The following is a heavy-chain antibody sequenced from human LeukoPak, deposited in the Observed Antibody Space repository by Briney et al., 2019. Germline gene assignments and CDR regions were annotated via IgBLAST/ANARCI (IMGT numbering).Heavy chain of an antibody. V-gene: IGHV3-21*01. D-gene: IGHD3-9*01. Sequence: GGSLRLSCAASGFTFSSYSMNWVRQAPGKGLEWVSSISSSSSYIYYADSVKGRFTISRDNAKNSLYLQMNSLRAEDTAVYYCARGLRYYGGAFDIWGQGTMVTVSS. CDR3: ARGLRYYGGAFDI. CDR1: GFTFSSYS. CDR2: ISSSSSYI. J-gene: IGHJ3*02.